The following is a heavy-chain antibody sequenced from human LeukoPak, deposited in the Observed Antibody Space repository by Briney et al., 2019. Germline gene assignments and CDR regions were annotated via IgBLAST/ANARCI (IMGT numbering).Heavy chain of an antibody. CDR1: GGSFSGYY. V-gene: IGHV4-59*01. CDR3: ARSVVTLYWYFDL. D-gene: IGHD4-23*01. Sequence: SETLSLTCAVYGGSFSGYYWSWIRQPPGKGLEWIGYIYYSGSTNYNPSLKSRVTISLDTSKNQFSLKLSSVTTADTAVYYCARSVVTLYWYFDLWGRGTLVTVSS. CDR2: IYYSGST. J-gene: IGHJ2*01.